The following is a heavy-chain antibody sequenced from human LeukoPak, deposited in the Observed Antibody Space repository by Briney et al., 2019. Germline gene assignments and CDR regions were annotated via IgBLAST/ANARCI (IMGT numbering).Heavy chain of an antibody. J-gene: IGHJ6*03. V-gene: IGHV1-18*01. CDR2: ISAYNANT. CDR1: GYTFTSYG. D-gene: IGHD6-13*01. Sequence: ASVTVSCKASGYTFTSYGISWVRQAPGQGLEGMGWISAYNANTNYPQKLQGRVTMTTDTSTSAAYMELRSLRSDDTAVYYCARDAGSSWGNYYYYMDVWGKGTTVTVSS. CDR3: ARDAGSSWGNYYYYMDV.